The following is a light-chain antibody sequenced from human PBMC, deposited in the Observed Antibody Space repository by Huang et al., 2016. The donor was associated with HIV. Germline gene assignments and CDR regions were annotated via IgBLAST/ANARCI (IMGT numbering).Light chain of an antibody. Sequence: EIVLTQSPATLSLSPGERATLPCRASQSVCSYLAWYQQKPAQAPRLLIYDASNRATCIPARFSGSGSGTDFTLTISSLEPEDFAVYYCQQRSNWPTFGQGTKLEIK. J-gene: IGKJ2*01. CDR2: DAS. CDR1: QSVCSY. CDR3: QQRSNWPT. V-gene: IGKV3-11*01.